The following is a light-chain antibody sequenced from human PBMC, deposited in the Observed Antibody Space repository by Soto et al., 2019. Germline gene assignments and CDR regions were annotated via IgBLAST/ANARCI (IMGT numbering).Light chain of an antibody. CDR1: QSVSSY. J-gene: IGKJ1*01. V-gene: IGKV3-11*01. CDR2: DAS. CDR3: QQRSNWPPT. Sequence: EIVLTQPPATLSLSPGERATLSCRASQSVSSYLAWYQQKPGQAPRLLIYDASTRATGIPARFSGSGSGTDFTLTITSLEPEDFAVYYCQQRSNWPPTFGQGTKVDI.